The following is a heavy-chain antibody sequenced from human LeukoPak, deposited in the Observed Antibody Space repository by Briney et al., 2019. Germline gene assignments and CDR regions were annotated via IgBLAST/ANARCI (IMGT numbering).Heavy chain of an antibody. J-gene: IGHJ4*02. CDR3: ASGNYYDSSGYYYSDY. V-gene: IGHV1-2*02. CDR1: GYTFTGYY. CDR2: INPNSGGT. D-gene: IGHD3-22*01. Sequence: ASVTVSCKAFGYTFTGYYMQWVRQAPGQGLEWMGWINPNSGGTNYAQKFQGRVTMTRDTSISTAYMELSRLISDDTAVYYCASGNYYDSSGYYYSDYWGQGTLVTVSS.